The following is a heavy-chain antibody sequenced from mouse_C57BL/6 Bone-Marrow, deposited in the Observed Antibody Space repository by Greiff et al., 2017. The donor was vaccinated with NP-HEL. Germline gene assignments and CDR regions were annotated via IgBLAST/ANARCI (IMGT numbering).Heavy chain of an antibody. Sequence: QVQLQQPGTELVKHGASVKLSCKASGYTFTSYWMHWVKQRPGQGLEWIGNINPSNGGTNYNEKFKSKATLTVDKSSSTAYMQLSSLTSEDSAVYYCARSGLRFLYAMDYWGQGTSVTVSS. CDR2: INPSNGGT. D-gene: IGHD1-1*01. CDR3: ARSGLRFLYAMDY. CDR1: GYTFTSYW. V-gene: IGHV1-53*01. J-gene: IGHJ4*01.